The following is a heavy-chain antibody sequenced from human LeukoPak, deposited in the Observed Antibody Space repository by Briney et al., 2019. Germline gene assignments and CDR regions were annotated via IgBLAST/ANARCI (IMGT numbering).Heavy chain of an antibody. CDR1: GYTFTGCY. V-gene: IGHV1-2*02. D-gene: IGHD6-19*01. CDR2: NNPNSGGT. Sequence: ASVKVSCKASGYTFTGCYMHWVRQAPGQGLEWMGWNNPNSGGTNYAQKFQGRVTMTRDTSISTAYMELSRLRSDDTAVYYCARGLRYSSGRIVGYWGQGTLVTVSS. CDR3: ARGLRYSSGRIVGY. J-gene: IGHJ4*02.